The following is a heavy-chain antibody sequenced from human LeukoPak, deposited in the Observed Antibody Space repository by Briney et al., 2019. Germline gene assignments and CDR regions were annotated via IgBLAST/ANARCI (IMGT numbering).Heavy chain of an antibody. CDR3: ARDRRDYDFWSGLYYYYMDV. V-gene: IGHV3-7*01. Sequence: GSLRLSCAASGFTFSSYWMIWVRQAPGKGLEWVANIKQDGSEKYYVDSVKGRFTISRDNAKNSLYLQMNSLRVEDTAVYYCARDRRDYDFWSGLYYYYMDVWGKGTTVTVSS. CDR1: GFTFSSYW. CDR2: IKQDGSEK. J-gene: IGHJ6*03. D-gene: IGHD3-3*01.